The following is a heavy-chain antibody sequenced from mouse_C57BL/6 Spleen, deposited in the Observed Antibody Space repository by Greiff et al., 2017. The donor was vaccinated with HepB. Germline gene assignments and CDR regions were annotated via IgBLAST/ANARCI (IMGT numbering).Heavy chain of an antibody. V-gene: IGHV1-54*01. CDR3: ARGGDPYWYFDV. CDR1: GYAFTNYL. D-gene: IGHD3-3*01. Sequence: QVQLQQSGAELVRPGTSVKVSCKASGYAFTNYLIEWVKQRPGQGLEWIGVINPGSGGTNYNEKFKGKATLTADKSSSTAYMQLSSLTSEDSAVYFCARGGDPYWYFDVWGTGTTVTVSS. J-gene: IGHJ1*03. CDR2: INPGSGGT.